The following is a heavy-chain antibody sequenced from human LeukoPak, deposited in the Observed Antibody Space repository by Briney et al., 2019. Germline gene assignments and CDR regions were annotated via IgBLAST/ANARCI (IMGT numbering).Heavy chain of an antibody. CDR1: GYNFSGHY. V-gene: IGHV1-2*02. Sequence: ASVKVSCKASGYNFSGHYMHCVRQAPGQGLEWMGWIKPSNGDTKYAQNFQGRVTMTRDTSISTAYMEMSSLRSDDTAVYSCASPPLSSAMYYAHWGQGTLVTVSS. D-gene: IGHD1-26*01. J-gene: IGHJ4*02. CDR3: ASPPLSSAMYYAH. CDR2: IKPSNGDT.